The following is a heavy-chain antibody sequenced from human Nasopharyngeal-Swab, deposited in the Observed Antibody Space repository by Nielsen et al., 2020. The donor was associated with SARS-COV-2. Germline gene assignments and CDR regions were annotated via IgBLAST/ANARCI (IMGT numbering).Heavy chain of an antibody. J-gene: IGHJ4*02. D-gene: IGHD6-13*01. Sequence: GGSLRLSCAASGFTFSSYAMHWVRQAPGKGLEWVAVISYDGSNKYYADSVKGRFTISRDNSKNTLYLQMNSLRAEDTAVYYCARANSSSWSFDYWGQGTLGTVSS. CDR3: ARANSSSWSFDY. CDR2: ISYDGSNK. CDR1: GFTFSSYA. V-gene: IGHV3-30*04.